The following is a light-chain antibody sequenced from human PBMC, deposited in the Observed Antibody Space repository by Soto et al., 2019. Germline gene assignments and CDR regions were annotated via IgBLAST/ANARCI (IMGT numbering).Light chain of an antibody. CDR3: QQYKNWPL. CDR2: DTS. Sequence: PVERATLSCRASQSLSSSLAWYQQKPGQAPRVLIYDTSTRATGIPARFSGSGSGTDFTLTISSLQSEDFAVYYCQQYKNWPLFGQGTRLEIK. J-gene: IGKJ5*01. V-gene: IGKV3D-15*01. CDR1: QSLSSS.